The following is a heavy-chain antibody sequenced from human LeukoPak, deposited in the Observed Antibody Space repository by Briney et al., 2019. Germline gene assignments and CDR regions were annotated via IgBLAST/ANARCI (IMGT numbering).Heavy chain of an antibody. D-gene: IGHD6-19*01. CDR1: GFTFSSYS. Sequence: GGSLRLSCAASGFTFSSYSMNWVRQAPGKGLEWVSSISSSSSYIYYADSVKGRFTISRDNSKNTLYLQINSLRAEDTAVYYCAKDHLPGIVVADRDYWGQGTLVTVSS. CDR3: AKDHLPGIVVADRDY. V-gene: IGHV3-21*04. J-gene: IGHJ4*02. CDR2: ISSSSSYI.